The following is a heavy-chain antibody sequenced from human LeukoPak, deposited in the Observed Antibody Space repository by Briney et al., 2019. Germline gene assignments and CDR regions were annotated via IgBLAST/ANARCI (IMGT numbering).Heavy chain of an antibody. CDR2: MRHSGST. CDR1: ADSISSGGHY. D-gene: IGHD3-10*01. J-gene: IGHJ4*02. Sequence: SQTLSLTCTVSADSISSGGHYWSWINQHPGKGLESIGFMRHSGSTSHNPSLKGRVAISVDASKNQFSLRLSSVTAADTAVYYCARGGNRFGGFYFDYWGQGSLVTVSS. CDR3: ARGGNRFGGFYFDY. V-gene: IGHV4-31*03.